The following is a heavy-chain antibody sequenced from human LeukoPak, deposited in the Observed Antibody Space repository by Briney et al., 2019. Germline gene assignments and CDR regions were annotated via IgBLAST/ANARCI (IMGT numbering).Heavy chain of an antibody. V-gene: IGHV3-48*03. J-gene: IGHJ6*02. Sequence: PGGSLRLSCAASGFTFSSYAISWVRQAPGKGLEWVSYISSSGSTIYYADSVKGRFTISRDNAKNSLYLQMNSLRAEDTAVYYCARDFSESGAPFGGSPPYYYYGMDVWGQGTTVTVSS. CDR1: GFTFSSYA. CDR2: ISSSGSTI. D-gene: IGHD3-16*01. CDR3: ARDFSESGAPFGGSPPYYYYGMDV.